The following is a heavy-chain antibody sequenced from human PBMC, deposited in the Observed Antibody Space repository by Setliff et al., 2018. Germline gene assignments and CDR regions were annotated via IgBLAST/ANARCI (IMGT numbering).Heavy chain of an antibody. V-gene: IGHV1-69*05. CDR2: IIPIFGTA. J-gene: IGHJ5*02. Sequence: SVKVSCKASGGTFSSYAISWVRQAPGQGLEWMGGIIPIFGTANYAQKFQGRVTITTDESTSTAYMELRSLRSDDTAVYYCAREPIAVAVDHNWFDPWGQGTLVTVSS. D-gene: IGHD6-19*01. CDR3: AREPIAVAVDHNWFDP. CDR1: GGTFSSYA.